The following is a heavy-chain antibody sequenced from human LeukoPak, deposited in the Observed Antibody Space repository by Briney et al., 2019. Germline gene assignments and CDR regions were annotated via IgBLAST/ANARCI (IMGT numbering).Heavy chain of an antibody. Sequence: PGGSLRLSCAASGFTFSSYAMSWVRQAPGKGLEWVSAISGSGGSTYYADSVKGRFTISRDNSKNTLYLQMNSLRAEDTAVYYCAKEYDYVWGSYRSPHYFDHWGQGTLVTVSS. D-gene: IGHD3-16*02. V-gene: IGHV3-23*01. CDR2: ISGSGGST. CDR3: AKEYDYVWGSYRSPHYFDH. J-gene: IGHJ4*02. CDR1: GFTFSSYA.